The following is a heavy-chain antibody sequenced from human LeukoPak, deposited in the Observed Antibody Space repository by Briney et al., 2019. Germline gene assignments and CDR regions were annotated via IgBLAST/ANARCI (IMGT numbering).Heavy chain of an antibody. Sequence: GASVKVSCKTSGYTFTNYAISWVRQAPGQGLEWMGWISAYNGNTKYAQKTQGRVTVTTDTATSTAYMELRSLRSDDTAVYYCARDTEVDGGDYWGQGTLVTVSS. CDR1: GYTFTNYA. D-gene: IGHD3-16*01. CDR3: ARDTEVDGGDY. J-gene: IGHJ4*02. CDR2: ISAYNGNT. V-gene: IGHV1-18*01.